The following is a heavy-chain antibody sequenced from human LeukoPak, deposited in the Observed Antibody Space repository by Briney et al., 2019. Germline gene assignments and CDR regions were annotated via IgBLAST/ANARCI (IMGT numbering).Heavy chain of an antibody. J-gene: IGHJ4*02. CDR1: GGSFSGYY. CDR3: ARVGERITIFGVVTTPPDY. CDR2: INHSGST. Sequence: TSETLSLTCAVYGGSFSGYYWSWIRQPPGKGLEWIGEINHSGSTNYNPSLKSRVTISVDTSKNQFSLKLSSVTAADTAVYYCARVGERITIFGVVTTPPDYWGQGTLVTVSS. V-gene: IGHV4-34*01. D-gene: IGHD3-3*01.